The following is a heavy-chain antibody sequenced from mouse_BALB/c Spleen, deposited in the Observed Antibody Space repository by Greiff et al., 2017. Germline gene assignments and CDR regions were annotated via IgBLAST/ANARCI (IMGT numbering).Heavy chain of an antibody. CDR2: IHPNSGNT. CDR1: GYTFTSSW. Sequence: VQLQQPGSLLVRPGASVKLSCKASGYTFTSSWMHWAKQRPGQGLEWIGEIHPNSGNTNYNEKFKGKATLTVDTSSSTAYVDLSSLTSEDSAVYYCARGDYSYYFDYWGQGTTLTVSS. V-gene: IGHV1S130*01. J-gene: IGHJ2*01. CDR3: ARGDYSYYFDY. D-gene: IGHD2-4*01.